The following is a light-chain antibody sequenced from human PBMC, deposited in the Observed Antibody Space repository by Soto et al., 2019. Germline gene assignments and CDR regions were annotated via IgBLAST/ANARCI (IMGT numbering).Light chain of an antibody. CDR1: SGHSSYA. CDR3: KTWDNVIHVV. J-gene: IGLJ2*01. Sequence: QLVLTQPPSASASLGASVKLTCTLSSGHSSYAIAWHQQQPEKGPRYLMKLNSDGSHSKGDGIPDRFSGSSSGAERYLTISSLQSEDEGDYYCKTWDNVIHVVFGGGTKVTVL. CDR2: LNSDGSH. V-gene: IGLV4-69*01.